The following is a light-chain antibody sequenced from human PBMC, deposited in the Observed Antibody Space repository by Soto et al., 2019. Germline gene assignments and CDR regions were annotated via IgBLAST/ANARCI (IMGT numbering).Light chain of an antibody. CDR2: EVS. Sequence: QLVLTQPPSASGSPGQSVTISCTGTSSDVGGCNYVSWYQQHPGKAPKLMIYEVSKRPSGVPDRFSGSKPGNTASLTVSGLQAEDEADYYCTSYAGDTSLGVLGGGTKLTVL. V-gene: IGLV2-8*01. CDR1: SSDVGGCNY. CDR3: TSYAGDTSLGV. J-gene: IGLJ3*02.